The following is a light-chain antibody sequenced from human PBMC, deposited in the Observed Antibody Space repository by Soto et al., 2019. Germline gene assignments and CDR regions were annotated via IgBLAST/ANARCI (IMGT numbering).Light chain of an antibody. Sequence: QSVLTQPASVSGSPGQSIAISCTGTSSDVGAYDYVSWYQQHPDRAPRLVIYEVSNRPSGVSNRFSGSKSVNTATLTISGLQADDEADYYCASHTTTNTRVFGTGTRSPS. CDR1: SSDVGAYDY. J-gene: IGLJ1*01. CDR2: EVS. CDR3: ASHTTTNTRV. V-gene: IGLV2-14*03.